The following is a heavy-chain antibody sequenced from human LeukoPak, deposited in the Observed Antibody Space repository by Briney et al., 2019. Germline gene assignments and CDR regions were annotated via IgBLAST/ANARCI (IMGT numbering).Heavy chain of an antibody. CDR3: ARDLAAGEGFGEYYFDY. V-gene: IGHV3-33*01. D-gene: IGHD3-10*01. CDR2: IWYEGSNK. CDR1: GFTFSSYG. Sequence: GGSLRLSCAASGFTFSSYGIHSVRQAPGKGLEWVAGIWYEGSNKYYADSVKGRFTISRDNSKNTLSLQMNSLRAEDTAVYYCARDLAAGEGFGEYYFDYWGQGTLVTVSS. J-gene: IGHJ4*02.